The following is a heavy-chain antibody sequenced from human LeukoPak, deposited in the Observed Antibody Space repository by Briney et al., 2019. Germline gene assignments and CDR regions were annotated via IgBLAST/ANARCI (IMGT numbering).Heavy chain of an antibody. V-gene: IGHV1-2*02. Sequence: ASVKVSCKASGHTFTGYYMHWVRQAPGQGLEWMGWINASSGGTNYAQKFQGRVTMTRDTSISTAYMELSRLRSDDTAVYYCARDRTGTMSYYYYYMDVWGKGTTVTISS. D-gene: IGHD1-1*01. J-gene: IGHJ6*03. CDR2: INASSGGT. CDR3: ARDRTGTMSYYYYYMDV. CDR1: GHTFTGYY.